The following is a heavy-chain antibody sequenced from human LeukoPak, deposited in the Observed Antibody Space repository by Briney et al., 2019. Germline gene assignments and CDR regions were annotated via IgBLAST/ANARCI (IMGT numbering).Heavy chain of an antibody. J-gene: IGHJ4*02. CDR2: IRYDGSNK. Sequence: TGGSLRLSCAASGFTFSSYGMHWVRQAPGKGLEWVAFIRYDGSNKYYADSVKGRFTISRDNSKNTLYLQMNSLRAGDTAVYYCAKDSESYGDYSFDYWGQGTLVTVSS. CDR3: AKDSESYGDYSFDY. CDR1: GFTFSSYG. D-gene: IGHD4-17*01. V-gene: IGHV3-30*02.